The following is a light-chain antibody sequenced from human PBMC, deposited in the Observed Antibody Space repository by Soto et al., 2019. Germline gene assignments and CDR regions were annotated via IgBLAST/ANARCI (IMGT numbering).Light chain of an antibody. Sequence: QPVMTQPPSVSGAPGQRVTISCTGSSSNIGAGYAVHWYQQLPGTAPKLLIYGNSNRPSGVPDRLYGSKSGTSSSLAITWLQAEDEADYYCQSYDSSLSALFGGGTKVPVL. J-gene: IGLJ3*02. V-gene: IGLV1-40*01. CDR1: SSNIGAGYA. CDR2: GNS. CDR3: QSYDSSLSAL.